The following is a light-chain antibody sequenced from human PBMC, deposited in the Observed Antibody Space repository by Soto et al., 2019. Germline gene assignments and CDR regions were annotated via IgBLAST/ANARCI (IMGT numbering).Light chain of an antibody. CDR1: QSVSSSY. CDR2: GAS. V-gene: IGKV3-20*01. J-gene: IGKJ3*01. CDR3: QQYGSSPPFT. Sequence: ETVLTQSPGTLSLSPGERTTLSCRASQSVSSSYLAWYQQKPGQAPRLLIYGASSRATGIPDRFSGSGSGTEFTLTISRLEPGDFAVYYCQQYGSSPPFTFGPGTKVDIK.